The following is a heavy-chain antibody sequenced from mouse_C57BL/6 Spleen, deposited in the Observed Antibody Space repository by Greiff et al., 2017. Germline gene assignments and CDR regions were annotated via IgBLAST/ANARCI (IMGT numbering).Heavy chain of an antibody. D-gene: IGHD2-4*01. CDR3: TRDYDCDEEFAY. CDR2: IDPETGGT. J-gene: IGHJ3*01. V-gene: IGHV1-15*01. CDR1: GYTFTDYE. Sequence: QVQLQQSGAELVRPGASVTLSCKASGYTFTDYEMHWVKQTPVHGLEWIGAIDPETGGTAYNQKFKGKAILTADKSSSTAYMELRSLTSEDSAVYYCTRDYDCDEEFAYWGQGTLVTVSA.